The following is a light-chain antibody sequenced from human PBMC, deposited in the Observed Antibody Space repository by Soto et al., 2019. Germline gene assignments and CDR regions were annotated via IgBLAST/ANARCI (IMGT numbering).Light chain of an antibody. CDR2: GAS. J-gene: IGKJ3*01. Sequence: EIVMTQSPATLSLSPGDTATLSCRASQSVSRNVAWYRHKPGQAPRLLIYGASFRATGAPVRFSGSGSGAEFTLTISGLQSEDFAVYYCQQYNHWPPVFTFGPGTKVDIK. CDR1: QSVSRN. CDR3: QQYNHWPPVFT. V-gene: IGKV3-15*01.